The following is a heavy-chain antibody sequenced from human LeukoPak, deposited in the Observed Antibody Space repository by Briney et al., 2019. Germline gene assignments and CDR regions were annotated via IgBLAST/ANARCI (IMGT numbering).Heavy chain of an antibody. Sequence: ASVKVPCKASGYTFTRYGHSWVRQAPGQGLEWMGWISDYNGNTNYAQKLERRVTMTTDTSTRTAYMALRSESCDTRAVYCVARDNPKKAIDYSGQGTLVTVSA. CDR2: ISDYNGNT. CDR3: ARDNPKKAIDY. V-gene: IGHV1-18*01. J-gene: IGHJ4*01. CDR1: GYTFTRYG. D-gene: IGHD1-14*01.